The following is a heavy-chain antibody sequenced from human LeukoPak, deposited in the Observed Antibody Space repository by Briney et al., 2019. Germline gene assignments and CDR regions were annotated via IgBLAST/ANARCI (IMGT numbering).Heavy chain of an antibody. CDR2: IFYSGNT. CDR3: ARGSSFRGHVDY. J-gene: IGHJ4*02. V-gene: IGHV4-59*01. D-gene: IGHD3-16*01. Sequence: TGGSLRLSCAASGFTFSSYWMSWVRQAPGKGLEWIGYIFYSGNTNYNPSLKSRVAISVDTSKNQFSLNLSSVTAADTAVYYCARGSSFRGHVDYWGQGTLVTVSS. CDR1: GFTFSSYW.